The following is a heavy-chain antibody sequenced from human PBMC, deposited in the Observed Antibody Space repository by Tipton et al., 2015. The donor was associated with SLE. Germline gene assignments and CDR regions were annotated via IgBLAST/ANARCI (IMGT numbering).Heavy chain of an antibody. CDR2: ISGDLGNT. D-gene: IGHD2-21*01. J-gene: IGHJ4*02. V-gene: IGHV1-18*04. CDR3: ARGESLLPCGY. Sequence: QLVQSGAEVKKPGTSVKVSCKASGYRFKDYGITWVRQAPGHVLEWMGWISGDLGNTNYPQKFQGRVTMTIDPSTSTTYMELRSLTSDDTAVYYCARGESLLPCGYWGQGTLVTVSA. CDR1: GYRFKDYG.